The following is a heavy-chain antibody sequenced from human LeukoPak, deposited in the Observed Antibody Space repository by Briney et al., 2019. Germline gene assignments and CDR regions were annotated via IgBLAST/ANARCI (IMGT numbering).Heavy chain of an antibody. CDR1: GYTFTSYG. Sequence: GPSVKLSCKASGYTFTSYGISSVRQAPGQGLEWVGWISAYNGNTNDAQKLQGRVTMTTDTSTSTAYMELRILRSDDTAVYYWARVFEGSGWYYYGGQGTLVTVSS. J-gene: IGHJ4*02. CDR2: ISAYNGNT. D-gene: IGHD6-19*01. CDR3: ARVFEGSGWYYY. V-gene: IGHV1-18*01.